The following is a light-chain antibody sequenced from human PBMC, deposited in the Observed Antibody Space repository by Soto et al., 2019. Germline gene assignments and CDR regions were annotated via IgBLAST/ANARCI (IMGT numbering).Light chain of an antibody. CDR1: QGIRTE. CDR3: LQDYDYPRT. V-gene: IGKV1-6*01. J-gene: IGKJ1*01. Sequence: ATQMTQSPSSLSASVGDRVTIACQASQGIRTELGWYQQKAGEAPKLLIYAASTLQSGVPPRFSGSGSGTDFTLTISSLQPEDFATYYCLQDYDYPRTFGQGTKVEMK. CDR2: AAS.